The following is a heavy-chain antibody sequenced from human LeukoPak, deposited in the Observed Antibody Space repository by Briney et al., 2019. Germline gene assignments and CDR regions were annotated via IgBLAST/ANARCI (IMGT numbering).Heavy chain of an antibody. CDR1: GGSISSSSYY. V-gene: IGHV4-39*02. J-gene: IGHJ3*02. Sequence: PSETLSLTCTVSGGSISSSSYYWGWIRQPPGQGLGWIGSIYYSGSTYYNPSLKSRVTISVDTSKNQFSLKLSSVTAADTAVYYCAREWYNWNYSAFDIWGQGTMVTVSS. D-gene: IGHD1-7*01. CDR3: AREWYNWNYSAFDI. CDR2: IYYSGST.